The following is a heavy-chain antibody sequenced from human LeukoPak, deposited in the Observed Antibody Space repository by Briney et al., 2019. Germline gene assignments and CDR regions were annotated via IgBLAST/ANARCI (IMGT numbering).Heavy chain of an antibody. V-gene: IGHV3-7*03. CDR3: ATIHSRPY. J-gene: IGHJ4*02. Sequence: GGSLRLSCAASGFTFDFSSSWMSWVRQAPGTGLEWVGNIQPDGSEQYPVDSVKGRFTISRDDAKNSLFLQMNSLRAEDTAVYYCATIHSRPYWGQGTLVTVSS. D-gene: IGHD2-15*01. CDR2: IQPDGSEQ. CDR1: GFTFDFSSSW.